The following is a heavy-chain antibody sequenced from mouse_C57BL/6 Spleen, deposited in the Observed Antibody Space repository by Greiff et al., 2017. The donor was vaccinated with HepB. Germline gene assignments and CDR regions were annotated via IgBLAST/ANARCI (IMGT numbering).Heavy chain of an antibody. Sequence: EVKLMESGGGLVKPGGSLKLSCAASGFTFSSYAMSWVRQTPEKRLELVATISDGGSYTYYPDNVKGRFTISRDNAKNNLYMQMRHLKSEDTAMYYCASAYYGSSDFYYWGQGTTLTVSS. CDR1: GFTFSSYA. D-gene: IGHD1-1*01. CDR3: ASAYYGSSDFYY. V-gene: IGHV5-4*03. CDR2: ISDGGSYT. J-gene: IGHJ2*01.